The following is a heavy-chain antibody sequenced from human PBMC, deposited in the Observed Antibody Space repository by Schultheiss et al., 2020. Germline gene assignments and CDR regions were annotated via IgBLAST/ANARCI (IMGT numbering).Heavy chain of an antibody. CDR2: IYYSGTT. Sequence: SETLSLTCTVSGGSISSSSYYWGWIRQPPGKGLEWIGSIYYSGTTYYNPSLKSRVTISVDTSKNQFSLKLSSVTAADTAVYYCAIPGSYDYYYYGMDVWGKGTTVNVYS. CDR1: GGSISSSSYY. V-gene: IGHV4-39*01. CDR3: AIPGSYDYYYYGMDV. J-gene: IGHJ6*04.